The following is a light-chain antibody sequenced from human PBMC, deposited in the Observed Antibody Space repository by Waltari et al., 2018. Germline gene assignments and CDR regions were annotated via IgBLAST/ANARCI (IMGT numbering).Light chain of an antibody. CDR1: QILSYNSGNKNY. CDR3: HQYYSRSYT. Sequence: DIVMTQSRNSLAVYLGERDTIGCKYSQILSYNSGNKNYLAWYQQKPGQSPELLIYWASTREAGVPDRFNGSGSGTEFTLTISSLQAEDAAVYYCHQYYSRSYTFGQGTKLEIK. CDR2: WAS. J-gene: IGKJ2*01. V-gene: IGKV4-1*01.